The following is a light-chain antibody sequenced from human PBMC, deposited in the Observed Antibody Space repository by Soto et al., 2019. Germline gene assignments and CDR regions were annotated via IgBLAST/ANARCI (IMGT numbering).Light chain of an antibody. CDR1: QSVSSR. V-gene: IGKV3-15*01. CDR3: QQYNSWPQIT. CDR2: SAS. J-gene: IGKJ5*01. Sequence: EIVMTQSPATLSVSPGERATLSCRASQSVSSRLAWYQQKPGQAPRLLIYSASTRATGIPARFSGSGSGTEFTLTISSLQSEDFAVYYCQQYNSWPQITFGQGTRLEIK.